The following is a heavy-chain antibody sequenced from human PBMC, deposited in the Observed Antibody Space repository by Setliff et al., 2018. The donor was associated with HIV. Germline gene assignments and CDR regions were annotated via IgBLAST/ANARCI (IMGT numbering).Heavy chain of an antibody. Sequence: GASVKVSCKASGYTFTDYYIHWVRRAPGQGLEWMGWINPNSGGTIFAQKFQGRVTMTRDTSISTALMDLSRLTSDDTAVYYCARGFGHCGCDCYSDLFDYWGQGTLVTVSS. V-gene: IGHV1-2*02. J-gene: IGHJ4*02. CDR3: ARGFGHCGCDCYSDLFDY. CDR2: INPNSGGT. D-gene: IGHD2-21*02. CDR1: GYTFTDYY.